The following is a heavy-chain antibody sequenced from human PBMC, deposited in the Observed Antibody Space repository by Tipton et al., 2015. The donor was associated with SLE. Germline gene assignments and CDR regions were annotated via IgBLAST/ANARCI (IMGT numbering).Heavy chain of an antibody. Sequence: LRLSCAVYGGSFSGYYWSWIRQPPGKGLEWIGEIHHSGSTNYNPSLKSRFTITVDTSKNQFSLKLSSVTAADTAVYYCARGGAQGTSSHCYFDYWGQGTLLTVSS. CDR2: IHHSGST. CDR1: GGSFSGYY. D-gene: IGHD6-6*01. J-gene: IGHJ4*02. V-gene: IGHV4-34*01. CDR3: ARGGAQGTSSHCYFDY.